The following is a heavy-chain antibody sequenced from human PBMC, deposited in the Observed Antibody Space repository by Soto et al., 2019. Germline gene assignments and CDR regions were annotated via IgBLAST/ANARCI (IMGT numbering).Heavy chain of an antibody. D-gene: IGHD4-17*01. CDR1: GFTFSSYG. J-gene: IGHJ6*02. CDR2: IWYDGSNK. CDR3: AGSDYGDYARYYYYGMDV. Sequence: GSLRLSCAASGFTFSSYGMHWVRQAPGKGLEWVAVIWYDGSNKYYADSVKGRFTISRDNSKNTLYLKMNSLRAEDTAVYYCAGSDYGDYARYYYYGMDVWGQGTTVTVSS. V-gene: IGHV3-33*01.